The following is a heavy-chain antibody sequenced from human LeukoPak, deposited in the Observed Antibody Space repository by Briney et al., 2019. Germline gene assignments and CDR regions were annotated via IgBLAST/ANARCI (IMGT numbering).Heavy chain of an antibody. CDR1: GYTFRSFG. J-gene: IGHJ3*02. V-gene: IGHV1-18*01. CDR2: ISAYNDNT. Sequence: ASVKVSCKASGYTFRSFGIIWVRQAPGQGLERMGWISAYNDNTNYAQKLQGRVTMTTDTSASTAYMELRSLRSDDTAIYYCARDLAVVTAFGQHAFDIWGQGTMVTVSS. CDR3: ARDLAVVTAFGQHAFDI. D-gene: IGHD2-21*02.